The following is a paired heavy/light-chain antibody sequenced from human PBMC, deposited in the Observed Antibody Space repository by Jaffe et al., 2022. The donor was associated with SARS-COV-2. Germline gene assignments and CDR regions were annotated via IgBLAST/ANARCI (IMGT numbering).Heavy chain of an antibody. CDR3: ASWGRRDAGWYPHYFDY. D-gene: IGHD6-19*01. CDR2: ISSDGSKE. V-gene: IGHV3-30*03. Sequence: QVQLVESGGGVVQPGRSLRLSCAASGFTFSSYGMHWVRQAPGKGLEWVAVISSDGSKEKYADSVRGRFTISRDNSKNTLYLQMNSLGAEDTAVYYCASWGRRDAGWYPHYFDYWGQGTLVTVSS. CDR1: GFTFSSYG. J-gene: IGHJ4*02.
Light chain of an antibody. CDR2: DVS. CDR3: SSYTRSSSMI. J-gene: IGLJ2*01. CDR1: SSDVGAYNY. Sequence: QSALTQPASVSGSPGQSISISCTGTSSDVGAYNYVSWYQQHPGKAPKLMIYDVSNRPSGVSNRFSGSKSGNTASLTISGLQAEDDADYYCSSYTRSSSMIFGGGTKVTVL. V-gene: IGLV2-14*01.